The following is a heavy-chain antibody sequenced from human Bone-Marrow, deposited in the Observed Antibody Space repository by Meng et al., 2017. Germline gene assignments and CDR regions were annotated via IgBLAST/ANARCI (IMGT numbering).Heavy chain of an antibody. V-gene: IGHV7-4-1*02. Sequence: ASVKVSCKASGYTFTSYAMNWVRQAPGQGLEWMGWINTNTGNPTYAQGFTGRFVFSLDTSVSTAYLQISSLKAEDTAVYYCARVTYDFWSDRRGYYYYGMDVWGQGTTVTVS. J-gene: IGHJ6*02. D-gene: IGHD3-3*01. CDR1: GYTFTSYA. CDR3: ARVTYDFWSDRRGYYYYGMDV. CDR2: INTNTGNP.